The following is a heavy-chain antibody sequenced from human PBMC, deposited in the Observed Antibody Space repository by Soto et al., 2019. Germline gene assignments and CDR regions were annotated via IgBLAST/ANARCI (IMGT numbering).Heavy chain of an antibody. D-gene: IGHD6-19*01. V-gene: IGHV1-8*01. Sequence: ASVKVSCKASGYTFTSYDINWVRQATGQGLEWMGWMNPNSGNTGYAQKFQGRVTMTRNTSISTAYMELSSLRSEDTAVYYCARGDQWNDAFDIWGQGTMVTVSS. CDR2: MNPNSGNT. CDR1: GYTFTSYD. J-gene: IGHJ3*02. CDR3: ARGDQWNDAFDI.